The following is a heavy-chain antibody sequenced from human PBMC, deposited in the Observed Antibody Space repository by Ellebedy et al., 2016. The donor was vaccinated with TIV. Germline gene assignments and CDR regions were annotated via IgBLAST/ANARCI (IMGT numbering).Heavy chain of an antibody. D-gene: IGHD6-19*01. Sequence: GGSLRLSCAASGFTVSSNYMSWVRQAPGRGLEWDSTIYSSGGTDYAGSVKGRFTISSDNSKNTLYLQTNSLRAEDTAVYYCAGGISVAGTSLGFWGQGTLVTVSS. CDR3: AGGISVAGTSLGF. CDR2: IYSSGGT. V-gene: IGHV3-53*01. CDR1: GFTVSSNY. J-gene: IGHJ4*02.